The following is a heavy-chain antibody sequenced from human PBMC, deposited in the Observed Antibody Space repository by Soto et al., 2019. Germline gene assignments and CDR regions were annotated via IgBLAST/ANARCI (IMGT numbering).Heavy chain of an antibody. CDR3: AREGDGGIDY. J-gene: IGHJ4*02. CDR1: GGSISSYY. D-gene: IGHD3-16*01. V-gene: IGHV4-59*01. Sequence: SETLSLTCTVSGGSISSYYWSWIRQPPGKGLEWIGYIYYSGSTNYSPSLKSRVTISVDTSKNQFSLKLSSVTAADTAVYYCAREGDGGIDYWGQGTLVTVSS. CDR2: IYYSGST.